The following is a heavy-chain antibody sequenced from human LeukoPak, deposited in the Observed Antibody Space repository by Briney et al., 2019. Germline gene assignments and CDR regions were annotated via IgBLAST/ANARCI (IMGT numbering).Heavy chain of an antibody. D-gene: IGHD3-10*01. CDR1: GGSISSSSYY. CDR3: ARGSITMVRGVGFDP. CDR2: IYYSGST. Sequence: PSETLSLTCTVSGGSISSSSYYWGWIRQPPGKGLEWVGYIYYSGSTNYNPSLKNRVTISVDTSKNQFSLKLSSVTAADTAVYYCARGSITMVRGVGFDPWGQGTLVTVSS. J-gene: IGHJ5*02. V-gene: IGHV4-61*05.